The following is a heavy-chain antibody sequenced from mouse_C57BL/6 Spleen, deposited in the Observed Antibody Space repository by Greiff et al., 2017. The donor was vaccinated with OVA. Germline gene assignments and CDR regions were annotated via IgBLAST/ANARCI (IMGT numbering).Heavy chain of an antibody. Sequence: QVQLKQPGAELVRPGSSVKLSCKASGYTFTSYWMHWVKQRPIQGLEWIGNIDPSDSETHYNQKFKDKATLTVDKSSSTAYMQLSSLTSEDSAVYYCARDITTVVAYSHWYFDVWGTGTTVTVSS. CDR1: GYTFTSYW. V-gene: IGHV1-52*01. J-gene: IGHJ1*03. CDR2: IDPSDSET. CDR3: ARDITTVVAYSHWYFDV. D-gene: IGHD1-1*01.